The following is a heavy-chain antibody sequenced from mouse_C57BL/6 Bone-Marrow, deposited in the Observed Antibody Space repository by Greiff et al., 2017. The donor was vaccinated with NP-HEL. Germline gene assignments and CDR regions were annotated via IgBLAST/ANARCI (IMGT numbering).Heavy chain of an antibody. D-gene: IGHD2-4*01. J-gene: IGHJ1*03. CDR3: ARSWYYDYSNWYFDV. CDR1: GYAFSSSW. CDR2: IYPGDGDT. V-gene: IGHV1-82*01. Sequence: VQLVESGPELVKPGASVKISCKASGYAFSSSWMNWVKQRPGKGLEWIGRIYPGDGDTNYNGKFKGKATLTADKSSSTAYMQLSSLTSEDSAVYFCARSWYYDYSNWYFDVWGTGTTVTVSS.